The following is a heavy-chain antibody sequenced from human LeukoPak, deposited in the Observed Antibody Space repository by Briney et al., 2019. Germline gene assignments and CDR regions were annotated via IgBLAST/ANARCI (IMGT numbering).Heavy chain of an antibody. J-gene: IGHJ4*02. V-gene: IGHV4-59*03. D-gene: IGHD3-22*01. CDR2: IYYSGST. Sequence: SETLSLTCTVSGGSLSRYYWSWLRQPPGKGLEGIGHIYYSGSTNNKPSLRSRVTISVETSKNQYSLTLRTVTAAGTPGYFFAGVTGYMIEDYFDYWGQGTLVTVSS. CDR1: GGSLSRYY. CDR3: AGVTGYMIEDYFDY.